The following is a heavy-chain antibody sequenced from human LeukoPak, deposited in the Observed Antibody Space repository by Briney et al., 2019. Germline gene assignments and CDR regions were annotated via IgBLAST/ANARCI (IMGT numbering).Heavy chain of an antibody. V-gene: IGHV7-4-1*02. D-gene: IGHD6-19*01. Sequence: GASVKVSCKASGYTFTSYAMNWVRQAPGQGLEWMGWINTNTGNPTYAQGFTGRFVFSLDTSVSTAYLQISSLKAEDTAVYYCARDLEQWLVPGGYFDYWGQGTLVTVSS. CDR2: INTNTGNP. CDR3: ARDLEQWLVPGGYFDY. J-gene: IGHJ4*02. CDR1: GYTFTSYA.